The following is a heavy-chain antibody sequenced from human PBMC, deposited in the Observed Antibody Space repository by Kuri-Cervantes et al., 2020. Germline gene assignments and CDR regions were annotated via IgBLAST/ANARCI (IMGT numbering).Heavy chain of an antibody. J-gene: IGHJ5*02. V-gene: IGHV4-34*01. Sequence: ESLKISCTVSGGSISSYYWSWIRQPPGKGLEWIGEINHSGSTNYNPSLKSRVTISVDTSKNQLSLKLSSVTAADTAVYYCARVGQLVMRAWGQGTRVTVSS. CDR3: ARVGQLVMRA. CDR2: INHSGST. D-gene: IGHD6-13*01. CDR1: GGSISSYY.